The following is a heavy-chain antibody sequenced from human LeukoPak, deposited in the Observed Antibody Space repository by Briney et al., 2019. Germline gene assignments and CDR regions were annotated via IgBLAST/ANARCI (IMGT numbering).Heavy chain of an antibody. Sequence: SETLSLTCTVSGYSISSGYYWGWIRQPPGKGLEWIGSIYHSGSTYYNPSLESRVTISVDTSKNQFSLKLSSVTAADTAVYYCARDHPLSFGSGSQYAFDIWGQGTMVTVSS. CDR2: IYHSGST. CDR1: GYSISSGYY. V-gene: IGHV4-38-2*02. J-gene: IGHJ3*02. CDR3: ARDHPLSFGSGSQYAFDI. D-gene: IGHD3-10*01.